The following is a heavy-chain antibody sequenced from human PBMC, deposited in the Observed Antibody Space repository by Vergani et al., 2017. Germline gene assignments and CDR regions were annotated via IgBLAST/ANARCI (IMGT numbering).Heavy chain of an antibody. CDR3: SRVSGTYSHYAMDV. V-gene: IGHV1-46*03. Sequence: QVQLVQSGAAVKKPGASVTVSCKTSGYTFTTYYVHWVRQAPGQGLEWMGVISPRGGTTAFAERFQGRVAMTRDTSTSTVYMELSSRRSDDTAVYYCSRVSGTYSHYAMDVWGQGTTVTVSS. J-gene: IGHJ6*02. CDR1: GYTFTTYY. CDR2: ISPRGGTT. D-gene: IGHD1-26*01.